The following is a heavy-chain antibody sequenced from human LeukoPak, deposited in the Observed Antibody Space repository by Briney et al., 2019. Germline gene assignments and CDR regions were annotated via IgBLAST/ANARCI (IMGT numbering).Heavy chain of an antibody. CDR3: ARDRIAARLPSAWFDP. CDR2: INAGNGNT. D-gene: IGHD6-6*01. J-gene: IGHJ5*02. CDR1: GYTFTSYA. V-gene: IGHV1-3*01. Sequence: AASVTVSCKASGYTFTSYAMHWVRQAPGQRLEWMGWINAGNGNTKYPQKFQGRVTITRDTSASTAYMELSSLRSEDTAVYYCARDRIAARLPSAWFDPWGQGTLVTVSS.